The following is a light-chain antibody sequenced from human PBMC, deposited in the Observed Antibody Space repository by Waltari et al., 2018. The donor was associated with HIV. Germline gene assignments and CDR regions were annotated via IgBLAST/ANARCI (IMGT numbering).Light chain of an antibody. CDR1: QGINHY. J-gene: IGKJ5*01. CDR2: DAS. Sequence: DIQMTQSPSSLSASVGDRVTITCRATQGINHYLAWFQQKPGQAPKSLIYDASTLQSGVPSRFSGSGSGTDFTLTISSLQPEDFATYYCQQYDHYPIAFGQGTRLVI. V-gene: IGKV1-16*01. CDR3: QQYDHYPIA.